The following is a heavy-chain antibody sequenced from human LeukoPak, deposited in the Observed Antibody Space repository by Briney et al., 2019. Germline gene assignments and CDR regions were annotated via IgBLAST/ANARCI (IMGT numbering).Heavy chain of an antibody. Sequence: GGSLRLSCAASGFMFSNYAMSWVRQAPGKGLEWVAVISYDGSNKYYADSVKGRFTISRDNSKNTLYLQMNSLRAEDTAVYYCARDDGPYFDYWGQGTLVTVSS. CDR3: ARDDGPYFDY. CDR1: GFMFSNYA. J-gene: IGHJ4*02. V-gene: IGHV3-30-3*01. CDR2: ISYDGSNK.